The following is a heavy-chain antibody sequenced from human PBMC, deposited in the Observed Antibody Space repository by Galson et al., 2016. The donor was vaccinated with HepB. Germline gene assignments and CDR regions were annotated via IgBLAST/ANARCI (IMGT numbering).Heavy chain of an antibody. Sequence: SETLSLTCAVSGGSLSTRNWWSWIRQTTGKGLEWIGEIYHTGTTNHNPSLKSRITMSLNKSKNQFSLKLNSVTAADTTVYYCASLGYCSGSDCYSVDWGQGTMVTVSS. CDR2: IYHTGTT. V-gene: IGHV4-4*02. CDR3: ASLGYCSGSDCYSVD. J-gene: IGHJ4*02. CDR1: GGSLSTRNW. D-gene: IGHD2-15*01.